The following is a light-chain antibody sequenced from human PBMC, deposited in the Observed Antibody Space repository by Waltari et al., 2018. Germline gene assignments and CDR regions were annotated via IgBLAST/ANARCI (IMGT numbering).Light chain of an antibody. CDR1: NIGSKS. J-gene: IGLJ2*01. CDR3: QVWDSDSDHVV. Sequence: SYVLTQPPSVSVAPGQTARITCGGNNIGSKSVHWYQQRPGQAPVLVIYYASDWPSGIPERISGSNSGNTATLTISRVEAGDEADYYCQVWDSDSDHVVFGGGTRVTVL. CDR2: YAS. V-gene: IGLV3-21*04.